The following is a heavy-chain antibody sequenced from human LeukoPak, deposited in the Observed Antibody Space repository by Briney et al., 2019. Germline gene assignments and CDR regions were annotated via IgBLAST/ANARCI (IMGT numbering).Heavy chain of an antibody. J-gene: IGHJ4*02. D-gene: IGHD4-17*01. Sequence: GGSLRLSCAASGFTFSSYSMNWVRQAPGKGLEWVSSISSSSSYIYYADSVKGRFTISRDNAKNPLYLQMNSLRAEDTAVYYCARDHAGGDYVGYFDYWGQGTLVTVSS. V-gene: IGHV3-21*01. CDR2: ISSSSSYI. CDR3: ARDHAGGDYVGYFDY. CDR1: GFTFSSYS.